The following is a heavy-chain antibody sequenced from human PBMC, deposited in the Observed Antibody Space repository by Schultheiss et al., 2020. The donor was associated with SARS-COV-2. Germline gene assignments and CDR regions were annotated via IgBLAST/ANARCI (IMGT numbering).Heavy chain of an antibody. J-gene: IGHJ3*02. D-gene: IGHD6-19*01. CDR1: GFTFSDYY. CDR2: ISSSSSYI. V-gene: IGHV3-11*06. CDR3: AKDLHSSGWYDAFDI. Sequence: GESLKISCAASGFTFSDYYMSWIRQAPGKGLEWVSSISSSSSYIYYADSVKGRFTISRDNAKNSLYLQMNSLRAEDTAVYYCAKDLHSSGWYDAFDIWGQGTMVTVS.